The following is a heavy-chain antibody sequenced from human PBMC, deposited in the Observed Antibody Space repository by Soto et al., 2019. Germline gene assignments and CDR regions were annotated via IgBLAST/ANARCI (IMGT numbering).Heavy chain of an antibody. Sequence: QLQLQESGPGLVKPSETLSLTCTVSGGSISSSSYYWGWIRQPPGKGLEWIGSIYYSGSTYCNPSLKSRVTISVDTSKNQFSLKLSSVTAADTAVYYCARPYSNYGYFDYWGQGTLVTVSS. D-gene: IGHD4-4*01. CDR3: ARPYSNYGYFDY. CDR2: IYYSGST. CDR1: GGSISSSSYY. V-gene: IGHV4-39*01. J-gene: IGHJ4*02.